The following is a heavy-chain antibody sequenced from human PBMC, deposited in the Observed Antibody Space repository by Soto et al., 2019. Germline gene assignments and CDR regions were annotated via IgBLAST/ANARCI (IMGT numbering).Heavy chain of an antibody. Sequence: QVQLVESGGGVVQPGRSLRLSCAASGFTFSSYGMHWVRQAPGKGLEWVAVIWYDGSNKYYADSVKGQFTISSDNSKNALYLQMNSLRVEDMAVYYCTRDRSYYDSWIGYYKGVSFSYYGMDVWVQGTTVTVS. V-gene: IGHV3-33*01. J-gene: IGHJ6*02. CDR3: TRDRSYYDSWIGYYKGVSFSYYGMDV. D-gene: IGHD3-3*01. CDR2: IWYDGSNK. CDR1: GFTFSSYG.